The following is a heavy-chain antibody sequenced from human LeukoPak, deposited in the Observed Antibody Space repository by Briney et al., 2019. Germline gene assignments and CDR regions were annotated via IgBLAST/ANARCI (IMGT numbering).Heavy chain of an antibody. D-gene: IGHD6-19*01. CDR1: GYTFTSYC. Sequence: ASVKVSCKASGYTFTSYCMHWVRQAPGQGLEWMGIINPSGGSTSYAQKFQGRVTMTRDTSTSTVYMELSSLRSEDTAVYYCAREGVAVAGDYWGQGTLVTVSS. CDR2: INPSGGST. CDR3: AREGVAVAGDY. V-gene: IGHV1-46*01. J-gene: IGHJ4*02.